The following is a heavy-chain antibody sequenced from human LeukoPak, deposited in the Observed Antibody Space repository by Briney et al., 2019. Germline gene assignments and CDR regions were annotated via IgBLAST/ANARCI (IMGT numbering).Heavy chain of an antibody. D-gene: IGHD3-22*01. V-gene: IGHV4-34*01. J-gene: IGHJ4*02. Sequence: SETLSLTCAVYGGSFSGYYWSWIRQPTGKGLEWIGEINHSGSTNYNPALKSRVTISVDTSKNQFSLKLSSVTAADTAVYYCARSGGWLLRFDYWGQGTLVTVSS. CDR2: INHSGST. CDR3: ARSGGWLLRFDY. CDR1: GGSFSGYY.